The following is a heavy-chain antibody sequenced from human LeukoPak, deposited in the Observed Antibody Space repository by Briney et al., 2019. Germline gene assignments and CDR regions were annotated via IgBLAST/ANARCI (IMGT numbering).Heavy chain of an antibody. CDR2: IRFDGSNK. CDR1: GFTFSNYG. CDR3: ASNPSYYYYYYMDV. J-gene: IGHJ6*03. Sequence: GGSLRLSCAASGFTFSNYGVHWVRQAPGKGLEWVSFIRFDGSNKYYADSVKGRFTISRDNSKNTLYLQMNSLRAEDTAVYYCASNPSYYYYYYMDVWGKGTTVTVSS. D-gene: IGHD1-14*01. V-gene: IGHV3-30*02.